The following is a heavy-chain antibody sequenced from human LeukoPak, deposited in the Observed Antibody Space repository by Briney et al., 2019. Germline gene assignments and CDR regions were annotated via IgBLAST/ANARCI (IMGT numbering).Heavy chain of an antibody. CDR1: GFTFSSYA. J-gene: IGHJ4*02. CDR3: AKDIGRWLELPFDY. D-gene: IGHD6-19*01. V-gene: IGHV3-23*01. Sequence: GGSLRLSCAASGFTFSSYAMSWVRQAPGKGLEWVSAISGSGGSTYCADSVKGRFTISRDNSKNTLYLQMNSLRAEDTAVYYCAKDIGRWLELPFDYWGQGTLVTVSS. CDR2: ISGSGGST.